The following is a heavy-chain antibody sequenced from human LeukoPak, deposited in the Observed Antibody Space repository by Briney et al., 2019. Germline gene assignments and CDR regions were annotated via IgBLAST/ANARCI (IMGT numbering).Heavy chain of an antibody. CDR3: ARDHTYYSGTSDAFDF. V-gene: IGHV1-18*01. CDR2: INPNNGNI. J-gene: IGHJ3*01. D-gene: IGHD2/OR15-2a*01. Sequence: ASVKVSCKTSGYTFTTYPIAWVRQAPGQGLEWMAWINPNNGNINSAKKFQGRVTVTTDTSTSTAYMELRSLGSDDTAVFYCARDHTYYSGTSDAFDFWGQGTLVTVSS. CDR1: GYTFTTYP.